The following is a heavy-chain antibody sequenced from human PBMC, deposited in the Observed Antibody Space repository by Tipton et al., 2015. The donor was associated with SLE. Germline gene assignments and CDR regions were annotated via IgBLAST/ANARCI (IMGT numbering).Heavy chain of an antibody. Sequence: TLSLTCAVYGGSFSGYYWSWIRQPPGKGLEWIGSIYYSGSTYYNPSLKSRVTISVDTSKNQFSLKLSSVTAADTAVYYCARGVGATVYWGQGTLVTVSS. D-gene: IGHD1-26*01. V-gene: IGHV4-34*01. J-gene: IGHJ4*02. CDR1: GGSFSGYY. CDR3: ARGVGATVY. CDR2: IYYSGST.